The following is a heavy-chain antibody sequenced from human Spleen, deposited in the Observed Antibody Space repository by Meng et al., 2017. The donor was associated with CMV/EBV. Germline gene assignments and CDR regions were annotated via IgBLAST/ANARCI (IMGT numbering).Heavy chain of an antibody. CDR1: GFTFSSYA. Sequence: GESLKISCAASGFTFSSYAMHWVRQAPGKGLEWVAVISYDGSNKYYADSVKGRFTISRDNSKNTLYLQMNSLRAEDTAVYYCARDKGYCSSTSCYADYYGMDVWGQGTTVTVSS. CDR2: ISYDGSNK. V-gene: IGHV3-30-3*01. D-gene: IGHD2-2*01. CDR3: ARDKGYCSSTSCYADYYGMDV. J-gene: IGHJ6*02.